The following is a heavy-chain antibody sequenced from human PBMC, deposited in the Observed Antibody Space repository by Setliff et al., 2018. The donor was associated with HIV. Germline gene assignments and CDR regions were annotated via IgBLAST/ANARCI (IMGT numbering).Heavy chain of an antibody. J-gene: IGHJ4*02. CDR3: ARDLSTHWSGYSLGF. CDR2: VNPKFGGT. Sequence: GASVKVSCKASGYTFTDYYFHWVRQAPGQGLEWMGWVNPKFGGTLYAQKFRGRVTMTRDMSINTVYLELSSLSSDDTAVYYCARDLSTHWSGYSLGFWGPGTLVNVSS. V-gene: IGHV1-2*02. CDR1: GYTFTDYY. D-gene: IGHD3-3*01.